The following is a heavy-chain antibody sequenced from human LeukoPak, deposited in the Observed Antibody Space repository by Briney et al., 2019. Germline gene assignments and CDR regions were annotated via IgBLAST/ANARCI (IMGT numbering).Heavy chain of an antibody. Sequence: PGGSLRLSCAASGFTFSSYSMNWVRQAPGKGLEWVSSISSSSSYIYYADSVKGRFTISRDNAKNSLCLQMNTLRAEDTAVYYCARDLVWFGEPKGYYNYMDVWGKGTTVTVSS. CDR3: ARDLVWFGEPKGYYNYMDV. J-gene: IGHJ6*03. CDR2: ISSSSSYI. D-gene: IGHD3-10*01. V-gene: IGHV3-21*01. CDR1: GFTFSSYS.